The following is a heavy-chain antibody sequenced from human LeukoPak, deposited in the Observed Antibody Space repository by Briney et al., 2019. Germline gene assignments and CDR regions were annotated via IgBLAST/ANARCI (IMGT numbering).Heavy chain of an antibody. J-gene: IGHJ6*02. CDR2: ISAYNGNT. V-gene: IGHV1-18*01. CDR3: AREGIAVAGSRSYGMDV. CDR1: GYTFTSYG. D-gene: IGHD6-19*01. Sequence: ASVKVSCKASGYTFTSYGISWVRQDPGQGLEWMGWISAYNGNTNYAQKLQGRVTMTTDTSTSTAYMELRSLRSDDTAVYYCAREGIAVAGSRSYGMDVWGQGTTVTVSS.